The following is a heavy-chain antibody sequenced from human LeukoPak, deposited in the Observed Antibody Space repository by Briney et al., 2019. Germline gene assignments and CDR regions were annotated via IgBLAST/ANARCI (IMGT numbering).Heavy chain of an antibody. J-gene: IGHJ5*02. D-gene: IGHD4-17*01. CDR1: GGSFSGYY. CDR3: ARAKYGDYEYAVFWFDP. CDR2: INHSGST. V-gene: IGHV4-34*01. Sequence: PSETLSLTCAVYGGSFSGYYWSWIRQPPGKGLEWIGEINHSGSTNYNPSLKSRVTISVDTSKNQFSLKLSSVTAADTAVNYCARAKYGDYEYAVFWFDPWGQGTLVTVSS.